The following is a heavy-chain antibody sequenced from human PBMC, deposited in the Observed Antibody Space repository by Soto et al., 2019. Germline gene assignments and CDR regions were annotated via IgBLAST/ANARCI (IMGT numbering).Heavy chain of an antibody. V-gene: IGHV3-15*01. D-gene: IGHD4-17*01. Sequence: EVQLVESGGGLVKPGGSLRLSCAASGFTFSNAWMSWVRQAPGKGLEWVGRIKSKTGGGTTDDAAPVKGKFTISRDDSENPLYLQMNSLKTEDTAVYYCTTEGDYGDAQHWGQGTLVTVSS. CDR3: TTEGDYGDAQH. J-gene: IGHJ1*01. CDR1: GFTFSNAW. CDR2: IKSKTGGGTT.